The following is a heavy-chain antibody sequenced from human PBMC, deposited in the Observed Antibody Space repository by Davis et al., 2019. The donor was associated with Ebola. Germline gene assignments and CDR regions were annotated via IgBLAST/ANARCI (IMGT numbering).Heavy chain of an antibody. CDR2: ISGSGGST. J-gene: IGHJ4*02. Sequence: GESLKISCAASGFTFSTYSINWVRQAPGKGLEWVSAISGSGGSTYYADSVKGRFIISRDNSKKTLYLQMNSLRAEDTAVYYCARRADYWGQGTLVTVSS. CDR3: ARRADY. V-gene: IGHV3-23*01. CDR1: GFTFSTYS.